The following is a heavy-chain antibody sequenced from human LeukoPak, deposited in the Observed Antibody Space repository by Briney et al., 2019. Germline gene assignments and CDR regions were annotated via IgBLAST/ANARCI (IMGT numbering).Heavy chain of an antibody. D-gene: IGHD3-9*01. CDR3: AKVNLLRYFDWFDY. CDR2: VSGSGGST. V-gene: IGHV3-23*01. CDR1: GFTFSSYA. J-gene: IGHJ5*01. Sequence: PGVSLRLSCAASGFTFSSYAMTWVRQAPGKGLEWVSGVSGSGGSTYYADSVKGRFTISRDNSKNTLYLQMNSLRAEDTAVYYCAKVNLLRYFDWFDYWGQGTLVTVSS.